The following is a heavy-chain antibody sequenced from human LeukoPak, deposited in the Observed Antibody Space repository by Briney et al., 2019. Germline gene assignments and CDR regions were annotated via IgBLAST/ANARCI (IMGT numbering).Heavy chain of an antibody. V-gene: IGHV1-8*03. D-gene: IGHD1-14*01. CDR2: MNPNSGNT. CDR3: ARGRGYNRWFDP. CDR1: GYTFTSYD. J-gene: IGHJ5*02. Sequence: ASVKVSCKASGYTFTSYDINWVRQATGQGLEWMGWMNPNSGNTGYAQKFQGRVTITRNTSISTAYMELSSLRSGDTAVYYCARGRGYNRWFDPWGQGTLVTVSS.